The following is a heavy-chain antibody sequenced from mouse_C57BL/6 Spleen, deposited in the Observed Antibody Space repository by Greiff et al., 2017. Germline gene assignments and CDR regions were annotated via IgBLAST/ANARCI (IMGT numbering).Heavy chain of an antibody. J-gene: IGHJ1*03. Sequence: EVQLVESGEGLVKPGGSLKLSCAASGFTFSSYAMSWVRQTPEKRLEWVAYISSGGDYIYYADTVKGRFTISRDNARNTLYLQMSSLKSEDTAMYYCTRGDYDGWDFDVWGTGTTVTVSS. D-gene: IGHD2-4*01. CDR2: ISSGGDYI. CDR1: GFTFSSYA. V-gene: IGHV5-9-1*02. CDR3: TRGDYDGWDFDV.